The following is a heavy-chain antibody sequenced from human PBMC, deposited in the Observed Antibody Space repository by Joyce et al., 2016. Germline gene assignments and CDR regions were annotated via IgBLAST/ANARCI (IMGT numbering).Heavy chain of an antibody. CDR1: GDTLSSYG. J-gene: IGHJ1*01. Sequence: QVQLVQCGAEVKKPGSSVKVSCKASGDTLSSYGISWVRQAPGQGLGWVGVIITSAGTAYYAQKCQGRVIMTANESTSTADMDLSSLRSGDTAVYYCARDSGYSSGWEYFQHWGQGTLVTVSS. CDR2: IITSAGTA. V-gene: IGHV1-69*01. D-gene: IGHD6-19*01. CDR3: ARDSGYSSGWEYFQH.